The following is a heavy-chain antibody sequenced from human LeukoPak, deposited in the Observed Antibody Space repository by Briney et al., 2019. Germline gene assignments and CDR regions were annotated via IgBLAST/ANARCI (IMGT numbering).Heavy chain of an antibody. J-gene: IGHJ3*02. CDR1: GFTFNTYT. D-gene: IGHD3-10*01. CDR3: ARVRGAYSVSGSYYVPPDDAFDI. CDR2: ISSSNNYI. Sequence: GGSLRLSCAASGFTFNTYTMNWVRQAPGKELEWVSSISSSNNYILYADSVKGRFTISRDNAKNSVYLQMNSPRAEDTAVYYCARVRGAYSVSGSYYVPPDDAFDIWGQGTMVIVSS. V-gene: IGHV3-21*01.